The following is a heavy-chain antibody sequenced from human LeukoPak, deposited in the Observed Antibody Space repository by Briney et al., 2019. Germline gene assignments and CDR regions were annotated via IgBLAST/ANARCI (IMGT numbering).Heavy chain of an antibody. CDR2: IYYSGST. CDR1: GGSISSSSYY. J-gene: IGHJ3*02. Sequence: SETLSLTCTVSGGSISSSSYYWGWIRQPPGKGLEWIGSIYYSGSTYYNPSLKSRVTISVDTPKNQFSLKLSSVTAADTAVYYCARHNTSTMIVVVIPFDIWGQGTMVTVSS. V-gene: IGHV4-39*01. CDR3: ARHNTSTMIVVVIPFDI. D-gene: IGHD3-22*01.